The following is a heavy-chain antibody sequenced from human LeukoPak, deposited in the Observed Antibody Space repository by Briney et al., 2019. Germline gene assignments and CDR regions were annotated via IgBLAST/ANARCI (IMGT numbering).Heavy chain of an antibody. V-gene: IGHV3-74*03. CDR3: ARGGLEWLSY. CDR2: LKSDGSST. D-gene: IGHD6-19*01. Sequence: GGSLRLACAASGFKLSSYYMDWVRQGPGKGLVWVSRLKSDGSSTKYADSVQGRFTISRDDAKNTLYLQMNSLRDEDTAVYYCARGGLEWLSYWGQGTLVTVSS. J-gene: IGHJ4*02. CDR1: GFKLSSYY.